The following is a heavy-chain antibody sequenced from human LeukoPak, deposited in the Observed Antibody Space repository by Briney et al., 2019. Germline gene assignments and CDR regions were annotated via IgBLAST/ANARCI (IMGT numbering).Heavy chain of an antibody. J-gene: IGHJ1*01. Sequence: GESLKISCKGSGYSFTSYWIGWVRQMPGKGLEWVGIIYPGDSDTRYSPSFQGQVTISADKSISTAYLQWSSLKASDTAMYYCARLEDVGATTSEYFQHWGQGTLVTVSS. CDR1: GYSFTSYW. CDR3: ARLEDVGATTSEYFQH. V-gene: IGHV5-51*01. D-gene: IGHD1-26*01. CDR2: IYPGDSDT.